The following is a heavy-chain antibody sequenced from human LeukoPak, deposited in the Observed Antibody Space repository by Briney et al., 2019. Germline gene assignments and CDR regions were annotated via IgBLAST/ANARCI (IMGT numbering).Heavy chain of an antibody. J-gene: IGHJ4*02. Sequence: SVKVSCKASGYTFTSYDINWVRQAPGQGLEWMGGIIPIFGTANYAQKFQGRVTITADESTSTAYMELSSLRSEDTAVYYCATPDCSSTSCYSDDAYYFDYWGQGTLVTVSS. CDR1: GYTFTSYD. V-gene: IGHV1-69*13. CDR3: ATPDCSSTSCYSDDAYYFDY. CDR2: IIPIFGTA. D-gene: IGHD2-2*01.